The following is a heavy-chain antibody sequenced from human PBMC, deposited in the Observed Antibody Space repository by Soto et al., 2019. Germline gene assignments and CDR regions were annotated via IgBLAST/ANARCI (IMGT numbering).Heavy chain of an antibody. CDR2: TYYRSKWYN. CDR1: GDSVSSNSAA. V-gene: IGHV6-1*01. D-gene: IGHD6-19*01. Sequence: QVQLQQSGPGLVKPSQTLSLTCAISGDSVSSNSAAWTWIRQSPSRGLEWLGRTYYRSKWYNDYALSVKSQITINPDTSKNQFSLQLNSVTPEDTAVYYCARSYSSGWYARNWFDPWGQGTLVTVSS. CDR3: ARSYSSGWYARNWFDP. J-gene: IGHJ5*02.